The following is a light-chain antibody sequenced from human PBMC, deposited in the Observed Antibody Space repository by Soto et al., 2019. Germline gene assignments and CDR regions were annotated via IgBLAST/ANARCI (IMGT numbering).Light chain of an antibody. CDR1: QNIDYL. CDR3: QQSYSAPIT. V-gene: IGKV1-5*01. Sequence: DIQMTQSHSTLSASVGYRFTITCRASQNIDYLLAWYQHKLGRPPKLLIFDASNLGRGVPARFSGGGSGTQFTLNISSLRPDDVATYYCQQSYSAPITFGQGTRLEIK. J-gene: IGKJ5*01. CDR2: DAS.